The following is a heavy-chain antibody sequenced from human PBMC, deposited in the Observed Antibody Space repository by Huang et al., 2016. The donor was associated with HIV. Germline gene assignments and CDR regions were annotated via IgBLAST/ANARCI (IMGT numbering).Heavy chain of an antibody. V-gene: IGHV3-74*03. CDR3: ARHRSSGGVEEAFDI. Sequence: EVQLVESGGGLVQPGGSLRLSCAASGFTFSSYWMHWVRQAPGKGRVALSRINNDGSITTYADSVKGRITISRDNARNTMYLQMTTLSAGDTAVYYCARHRSSGGVEEAFDIWGPGTLVTVAS. J-gene: IGHJ3*02. D-gene: IGHD2-8*02. CDR2: INNDGSIT. CDR1: GFTFSSYW.